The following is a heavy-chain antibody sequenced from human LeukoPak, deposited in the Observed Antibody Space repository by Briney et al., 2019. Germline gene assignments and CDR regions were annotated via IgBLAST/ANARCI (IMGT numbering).Heavy chain of an antibody. D-gene: IGHD1-26*01. CDR3: ARGLVGTTGEQNWFDP. CDR1: ACSISTYY. V-gene: IGHV4-4*07. Sequence: SETLSLTCTVSACSISTYYWSWIRQPAGKGLEWVGRIHAGGSTNYNPYLKSRVNISVDKSNNQFSLKMRSVTAADTAVYYCARGLVGTTGEQNWFDPWGQGTLVTVSS. CDR2: IHAGGST. J-gene: IGHJ5*02.